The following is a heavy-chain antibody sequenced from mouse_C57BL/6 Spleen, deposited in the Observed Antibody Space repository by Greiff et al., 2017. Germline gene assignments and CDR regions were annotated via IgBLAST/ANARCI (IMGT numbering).Heavy chain of an antibody. CDR3: ARNYYGSSYVLYFDY. J-gene: IGHJ2*01. V-gene: IGHV1-50*01. CDR1: GYTFTSYW. D-gene: IGHD1-1*01. Sequence: QVQLQQSGAELVKPGASVKLSCKASGYTFTSYWMQWVKQRPGQGLEWIGEIDPSDSYTNYNQKFKGKATLTVDTSSSTAYMQLSSLTSEDSAVYYWARNYYGSSYVLYFDYWGQGTTLTVSS. CDR2: IDPSDSYT.